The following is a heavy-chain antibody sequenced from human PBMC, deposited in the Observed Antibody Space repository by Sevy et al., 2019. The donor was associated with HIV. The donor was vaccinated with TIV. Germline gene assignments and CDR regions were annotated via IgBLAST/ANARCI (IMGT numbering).Heavy chain of an antibody. CDR3: ARDDVIGTRGIDY. J-gene: IGHJ4*02. Sequence: SETLSLTCTVSGYSISRGYYWGWIRQPPGKGLEWIGSIYHSGSTYYNPSLKSRVTISVDTSKNQFSLKLSSVTAADTAVYYCARDDVIGTRGIDYSGQGTLVTVSS. CDR1: GYSISRGYY. D-gene: IGHD1-20*01. CDR2: IYHSGST. V-gene: IGHV4-38-2*02.